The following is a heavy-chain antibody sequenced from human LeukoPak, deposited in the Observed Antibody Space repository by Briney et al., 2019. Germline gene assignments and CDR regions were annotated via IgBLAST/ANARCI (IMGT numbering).Heavy chain of an antibody. J-gene: IGHJ4*02. CDR1: GGSISSYY. CDR2: IHYSGSA. Sequence: SETLSLTCTVSGGSISSYYWSWIRQPPGKGLEWIGYIHYSGSANYNPSLKSRVTISVDTSKNQFSLKLSSVTAADTAVYYCARHVDTAIVTFDYWGQGTLVTVSS. V-gene: IGHV4-59*08. D-gene: IGHD5-18*01. CDR3: ARHVDTAIVTFDY.